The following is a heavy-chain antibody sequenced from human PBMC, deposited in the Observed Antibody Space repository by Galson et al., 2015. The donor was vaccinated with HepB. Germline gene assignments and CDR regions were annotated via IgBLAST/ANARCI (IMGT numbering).Heavy chain of an antibody. V-gene: IGHV3-30*18. Sequence: SLRLSCAVSGFTFNNYAMHWVRRAPGKGLEWVAVISYDGSNTHYSDSVKGRFTISRDNSKNTLYLQMNSLRVEDAAVYYCANTLHSSSWPGVLHYWGQGTLVTVSS. CDR3: ANTLHSSSWPGVLHY. D-gene: IGHD6-13*01. CDR2: ISYDGSNT. CDR1: GFTFNNYA. J-gene: IGHJ4*02.